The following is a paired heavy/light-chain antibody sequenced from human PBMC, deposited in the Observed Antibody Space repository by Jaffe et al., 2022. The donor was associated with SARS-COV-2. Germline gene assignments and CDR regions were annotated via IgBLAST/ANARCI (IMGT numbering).Light chain of an antibody. CDR1: QSVLYRSNNKNY. Sequence: DIVMTQSPDSLAVSLGERATINCKSSQSVLYRSNNKNYLAWYQQKSGQPPKLLIYWASTRESGVPDRFSGSGSGTDFTLTISSLQAEDVAVYSCQQYYTNPPTFGQGTKVEIK. J-gene: IGKJ1*01. CDR2: WAS. V-gene: IGKV4-1*01. CDR3: QQYYTNPPT.
Heavy chain of an antibody. V-gene: IGHV1-46*04. CDR3: ARGRESTNYYFDY. J-gene: IGHJ4*02. CDR1: GYTFSDYY. D-gene: IGHD1-1*01. Sequence: QVQLVQSGAEVKKPGASVKVPCKASGYTFSDYYMHWIRQAPGQGLEWMGRINPSGGSTTYAQKLQGRVTMTRDTSTNTVYMDLSSLRSDDTAVYYCARGRESTNYYFDYWGQGTPVTVSS. CDR2: INPSGGST.